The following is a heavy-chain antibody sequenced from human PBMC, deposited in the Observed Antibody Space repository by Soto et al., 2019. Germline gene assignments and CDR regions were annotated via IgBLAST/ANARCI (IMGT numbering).Heavy chain of an antibody. CDR1: GFTFSSYA. J-gene: IGHJ4*02. D-gene: IGHD4-17*01. CDR3: AREIEDYGDYWYYFDY. Sequence: QVQLVESGGGVVQPGRSLRLCCAASGFTFSSYAMHWVRQAPGKGLEWVAVISYDGSNKYYADSVKGRFTISRDNSKNTLYLQMNSLRAEDTAVYYCAREIEDYGDYWYYFDYWGQGTLVTVSS. CDR2: ISYDGSNK. V-gene: IGHV3-30-3*01.